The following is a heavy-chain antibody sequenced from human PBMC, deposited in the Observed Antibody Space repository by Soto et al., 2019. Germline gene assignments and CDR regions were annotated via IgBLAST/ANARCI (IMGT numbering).Heavy chain of an antibody. D-gene: IGHD2-15*01. CDR3: ARASRGYSPTWFDP. J-gene: IGHJ5*02. CDR1: GGSISSGGYS. Sequence: PSETLSLTCAVSGGSISSGGYSWSWIRQPPGKGLEWIGYIYHSGSTYYNPSLKSRVTISVDRSKNQFSLKLSSVTAADTAVYYCARASRGYSPTWFDPWGQGTLVTVSS. V-gene: IGHV4-30-2*01. CDR2: IYHSGST.